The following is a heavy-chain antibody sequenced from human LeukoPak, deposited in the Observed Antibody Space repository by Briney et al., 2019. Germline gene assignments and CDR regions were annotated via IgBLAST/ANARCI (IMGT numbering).Heavy chain of an antibody. CDR3: AKDVLAYCGGDCPQGLYYYYYMDV. D-gene: IGHD2-21*01. CDR1: GFTFSSYA. J-gene: IGHJ6*03. V-gene: IGHV3-23*01. Sequence: GGSLRLSCAASGFTFSSYAMSWVRQAPGKGLEWVSAISGSGGSTYYADSVKGRFTISRDNSKNTLYLQMNSLRAEDTAVYYCAKDVLAYCGGDCPQGLYYYYYMDVWGKGTTVTVSS. CDR2: ISGSGGST.